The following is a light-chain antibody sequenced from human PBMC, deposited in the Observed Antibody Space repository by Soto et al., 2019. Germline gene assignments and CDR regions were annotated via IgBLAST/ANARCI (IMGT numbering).Light chain of an antibody. V-gene: IGLV2-14*01. CDR1: SSDVGGYNY. CDR2: EVS. Sequence: QSALTQPASVSGSPGQSITISCTGTSSDVGGYNYVSWYQQHPATAPKLMIYEVSNRPSGVSNRFSGSKSGNTASLTISGLQADDEADYYCSSYTSINTRVFGGGTKVTVL. J-gene: IGLJ2*01. CDR3: SSYTSINTRV.